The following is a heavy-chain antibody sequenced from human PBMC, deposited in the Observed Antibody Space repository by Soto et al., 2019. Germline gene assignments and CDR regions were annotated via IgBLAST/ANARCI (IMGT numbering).Heavy chain of an antibody. CDR2: ISPYSGNT. D-gene: IGHD3-10*01. CDR3: AREPGKAGSQDVVPPRFDY. V-gene: IGHV1-18*01. Sequence: QVQLVQSGAEVTKPGASVKVSCKASGYSFANSGITWVRQAPGQGLEWMGWISPYSGNTKYAQNFQGRLTRTTDTSTTTAYMELRSLTSDDTAVYYFAREPGKAGSQDVVPPRFDYWGQGPLVTVSS. CDR1: GYSFANSG. J-gene: IGHJ4*02.